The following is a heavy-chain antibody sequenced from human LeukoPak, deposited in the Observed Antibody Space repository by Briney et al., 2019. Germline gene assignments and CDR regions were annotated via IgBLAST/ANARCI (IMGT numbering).Heavy chain of an antibody. J-gene: IGHJ6*03. CDR2: IYYSGST. D-gene: IGHD1-14*01. Sequence: SETLSLTCTVSGGSISSSSYYWGWIRQPPGKGLEWIGSIYYSGSTYYNPSLKSRVTISVDTSKNQFSLKLSSVTAADTAVYYCARHPDGYYMDVWGKGTTVTVSS. CDR1: GGSISSSSYY. CDR3: ARHPDGYYMDV. V-gene: IGHV4-39*01.